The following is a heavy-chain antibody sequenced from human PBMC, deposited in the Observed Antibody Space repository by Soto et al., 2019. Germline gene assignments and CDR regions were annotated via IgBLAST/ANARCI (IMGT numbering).Heavy chain of an antibody. CDR3: AKQLELEPIAVAVTFCLHX. Sequence: PGGSLRLSFAASGFTFSSCGMHWVRQAPGKGLEWVAVISYDGSNKYYAYSVKVRFTISRDNSKNTLYLQMNSLRAEDTAVYYCAKQLELEPIAVAVTFCLHXWGQVTLFTVSX. V-gene: IGHV3-30*18. J-gene: IGHJ4*02. CDR1: GFTFSSCG. D-gene: IGHD6-19*01. CDR2: ISYDGSNK.